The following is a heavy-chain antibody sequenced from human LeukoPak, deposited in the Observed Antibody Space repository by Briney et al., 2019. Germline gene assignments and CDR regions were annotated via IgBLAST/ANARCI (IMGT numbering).Heavy chain of an antibody. Sequence: GGSLRLSCAASGFTFSSYEMNWVRQAPGKGLEWVSYISSSGSTIYYADSVKGRFTISRDNAKNSLYLQMNSLRAEDTAVYYCVRDARYDLLDVWGQGTTVTVSS. J-gene: IGHJ6*02. V-gene: IGHV3-48*03. D-gene: IGHD5-12*01. CDR1: GFTFSSYE. CDR2: ISSSGSTI. CDR3: VRDARYDLLDV.